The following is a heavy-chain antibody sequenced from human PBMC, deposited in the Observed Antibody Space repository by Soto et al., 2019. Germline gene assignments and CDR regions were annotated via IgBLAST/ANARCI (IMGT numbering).Heavy chain of an antibody. CDR3: ARSDAYYYGSGTPDAFHI. D-gene: IGHD3-10*01. CDR2: NYAGNGNT. J-gene: IGHJ3*02. CDR1: GYTFTSYA. Sequence: QVQLVQSGAEVKKPGASVKVSCKASGYTFTSYAMHWVSQAPGQRLEWMGWNYAGNGNTKYSQKFQGRVTITRDTSASTDYMELSSLRSEDTAVYYCARSDAYYYGSGTPDAFHIWGQGTMVTVSS. V-gene: IGHV1-3*01.